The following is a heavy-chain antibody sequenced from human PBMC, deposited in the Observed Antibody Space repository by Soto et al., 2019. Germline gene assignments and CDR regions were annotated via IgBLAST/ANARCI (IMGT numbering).Heavy chain of an antibody. CDR1: GGTFSNYV. CDR3: ARGLGYYVWWNFRHFDP. V-gene: IGHV1-69*01. D-gene: IGHD3-16*02. Sequence: QVQLVQSGAEVKRPGSSVKVFCKASGGTFSNYVMSWVRQAPGQGLEWMGGVIPMFGLSNYAQKFQGRVTITADESTNTVYLDLNSLESEDTAVYYCARGLGYYVWWNFRHFDPWGREPWSPSPQ. J-gene: IGHJ5*02. CDR2: VIPMFGLS.